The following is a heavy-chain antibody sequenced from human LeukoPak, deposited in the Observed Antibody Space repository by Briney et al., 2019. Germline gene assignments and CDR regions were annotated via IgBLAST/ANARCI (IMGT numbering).Heavy chain of an antibody. D-gene: IGHD3-22*01. J-gene: IGHJ4*02. CDR2: ISGYNADT. Sequence: ASVKVSCKASGYTFNSYAFSWVRQAPGQGLEWMGWISGYNADTNYARKFQGRVTTTIDRSTAYLELRSLRLDDTAVYYCARALYYDSSGYYPGLDHWGQGTLVTVSS. CDR3: ARALYYDSSGYYPGLDH. V-gene: IGHV1-18*01. CDR1: GYTFNSYA.